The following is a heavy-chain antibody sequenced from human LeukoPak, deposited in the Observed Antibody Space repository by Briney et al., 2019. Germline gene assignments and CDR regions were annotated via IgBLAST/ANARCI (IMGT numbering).Heavy chain of an antibody. CDR1: GFTFSSYG. J-gene: IGHJ4*02. Sequence: GGSLRLSCAASGFTFSSYGMHWVRQAPGKGLERVAFIRYDGSNKYYADSVKGRFTISRDNSKNTLYLQMNSLRAEDTAVYYCAKDHRASGYYDSSASGYWGQGTLVTVSS. D-gene: IGHD3-22*01. CDR2: IRYDGSNK. CDR3: AKDHRASGYYDSSASGY. V-gene: IGHV3-30*02.